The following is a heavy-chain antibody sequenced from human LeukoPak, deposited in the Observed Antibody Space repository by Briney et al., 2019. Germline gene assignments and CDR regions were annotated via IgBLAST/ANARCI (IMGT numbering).Heavy chain of an antibody. CDR3: AILSGSITMTPFDY. CDR2: IYTSGST. D-gene: IGHD3-22*01. J-gene: IGHJ4*02. V-gene: IGHV4-4*09. Sequence: SETLSLTCTVSGGSISSYYWSWIRQPPGKGLEWIGYIYTSGSTNYNPSLKSRVTISVDTSKNQFSLKLSSVTAADTAVYYCAILSGSITMTPFDYWGQGTLVTVSS. CDR1: GGSISSYY.